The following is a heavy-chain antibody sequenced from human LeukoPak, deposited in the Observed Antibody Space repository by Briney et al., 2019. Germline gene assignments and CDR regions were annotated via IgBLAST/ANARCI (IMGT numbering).Heavy chain of an antibody. CDR3: SEGYFEPFDH. V-gene: IGHV4-59*02. CDR2: LSYTGTT. J-gene: IGHJ5*02. CDR1: GASVSTSH. D-gene: IGHD2/OR15-2a*01. Sequence: SETLSLTCLVSGASVSTSHWNWIRQLPGKGLEWIGCLSYTGTTDYNPSLTSRVTISLGTSKNQVSLKLRSVTAADTAVYYCSEGYFEPFDHWGQGTLVVVSS.